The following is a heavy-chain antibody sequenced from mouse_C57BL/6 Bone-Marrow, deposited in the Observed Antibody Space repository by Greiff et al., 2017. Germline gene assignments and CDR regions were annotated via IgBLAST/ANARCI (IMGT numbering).Heavy chain of an antibody. V-gene: IGHV1-50*01. CDR3: ARRRDDAY. D-gene: IGHD3-3*01. J-gene: IGHJ3*01. CDR2: IDPSDSYT. CDR1: GYTFTSYW. Sequence: QVQLQQPGAELVKPGASVKLSCKASGYTFTSYWMQWVKQRPGQGLEWIGEIDPSDSYTNYNQKFKGKATLTVDTSSSTAYMQLSSLTSEDSAVYYCARRRDDAYWGQGTLVTVSA.